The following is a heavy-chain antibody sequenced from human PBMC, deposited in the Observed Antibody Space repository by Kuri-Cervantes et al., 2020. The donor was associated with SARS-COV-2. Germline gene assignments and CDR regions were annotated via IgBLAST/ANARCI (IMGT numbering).Heavy chain of an antibody. CDR1: GFTFRSYS. D-gene: IGHD6-13*01. CDR2: ISGRSTYI. V-gene: IGHV3-21*04. J-gene: IGHJ6*02. Sequence: GGSLRLSCAASGFTFRSYSFDWVRQAPGKGLEWVSSISGRSTYIYYADSVKARFTISRDDANNSLYLQINSLRAEDTGVYYCARDLAAAGMDIWGQGTTVTFSS. CDR3: ARDLAAAGMDI.